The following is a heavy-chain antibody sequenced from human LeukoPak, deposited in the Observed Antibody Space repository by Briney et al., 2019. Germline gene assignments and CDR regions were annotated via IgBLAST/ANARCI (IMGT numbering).Heavy chain of an antibody. CDR3: AREYYYGSGSLYCFDY. CDR2: IYSGGST. Sequence: GGSLRLSCAASGFTVSSNYMSWVRQAPGKGLEWVSVIYSGGSTYYADSVKGRFTISRDNSKNTLYLQMNSLRAEDTAVYYCAREYYYGSGSLYCFDYWGQGTLVTVSS. D-gene: IGHD3-10*01. CDR1: GFTVSSNY. V-gene: IGHV3-53*01. J-gene: IGHJ4*02.